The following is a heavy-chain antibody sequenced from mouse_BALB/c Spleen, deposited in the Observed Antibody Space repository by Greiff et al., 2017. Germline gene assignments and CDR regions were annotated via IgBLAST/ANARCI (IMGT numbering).Heavy chain of an antibody. CDR2: ISSGSSTI. D-gene: IGHD2-1*01. CDR3: ARWSYYGNYVDY. Sequence: EVQLVESGGGLVQPGGSRKLSCAASGFTFSSFGMHWVRQAPEKGLEWVAYISSGSSTIYYADTVKGRFTISRDNPKNTLFLQMTSLRSEDTAMYYCARWSYYGNYVDYWGQGTTLTVSS. V-gene: IGHV5-17*02. J-gene: IGHJ2*01. CDR1: GFTFSSFG.